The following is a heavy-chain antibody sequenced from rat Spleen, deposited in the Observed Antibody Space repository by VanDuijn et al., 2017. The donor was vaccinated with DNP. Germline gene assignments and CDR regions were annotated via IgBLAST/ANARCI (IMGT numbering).Heavy chain of an antibody. CDR3: ATRDYGGDYFDY. D-gene: IGHD1-11*01. J-gene: IGHJ2*01. CDR1: GFTFSNYG. Sequence: EVQLVESGGGLVQPERSLKLSCAASGFTFSNYGMNWIRQAPTKGLEWVASISPSGEDTYLRDSVKGRFTISRDNAKSILYLQMDSLRSEDTATYYCATRDYGGDYFDYWGPGVMVTVSS. V-gene: IGHV5-19*01. CDR2: ISPSGEDT.